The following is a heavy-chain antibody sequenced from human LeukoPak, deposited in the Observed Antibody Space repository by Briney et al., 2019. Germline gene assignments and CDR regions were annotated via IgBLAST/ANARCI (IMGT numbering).Heavy chain of an antibody. CDR3: ARAEALKFHLH. V-gene: IGHV3-48*01. Sequence: GSLRLSCAASGFTFSSYSMNWVRHAPGKGLEWVSYISSSSSTIYYADSVKGRFTISRDNAKNSLYLQMNSLRAEDTAVYYCARAEALKFHLHWGQGTLVTVSS. CDR2: ISSSSSTI. D-gene: IGHD2-21*01. CDR1: GFTFSSYS. J-gene: IGHJ4*02.